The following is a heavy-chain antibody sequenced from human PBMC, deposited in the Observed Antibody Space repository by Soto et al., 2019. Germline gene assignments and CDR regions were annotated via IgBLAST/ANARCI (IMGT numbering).Heavy chain of an antibody. D-gene: IGHD6-6*01. V-gene: IGHV1-18*01. CDR2: ISTYNGKT. CDR1: GYAFGNFG. J-gene: IGHJ4*02. Sequence: QVQLVQSGAEVKKPGASVKVSCKASGYAFGNFGITWLRQAPGQGLEWMGWISTYNGKTNYAQKLQGRVTVTTDTSTSIVYMELRSLRSEDTAVYYCVRDLAGEIRSSVAIPLFDFWGQGTLVTVSS. CDR3: VRDLAGEIRSSVAIPLFDF.